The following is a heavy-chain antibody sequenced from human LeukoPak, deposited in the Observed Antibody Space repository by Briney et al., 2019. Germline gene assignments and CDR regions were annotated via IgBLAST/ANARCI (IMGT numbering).Heavy chain of an antibody. CDR3: ATGDDKWELRQDY. CDR2: FDPEDGET. J-gene: IGHJ4*02. D-gene: IGHD1-26*01. Sequence: ASVKVSCKVSGYTLTELSMHWVRQAPGKGLEWMGGFDPEDGETIYAQKFQVRVTMTEDTSTDTAYMELSSLRSEDTAVYYCATGDDKWELRQDYWGQGTLVTVSS. V-gene: IGHV1-24*01. CDR1: GYTLTELS.